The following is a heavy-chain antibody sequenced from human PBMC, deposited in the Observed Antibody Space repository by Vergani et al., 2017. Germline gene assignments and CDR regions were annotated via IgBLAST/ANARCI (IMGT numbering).Heavy chain of an antibody. CDR1: GGTFSSYA. CDR2: IIPIFGIA. Sequence: QVQLVQSGAEVKKPGSSVKVSCKASGGTFSSYAISWVRQAPGQGLEWMGGIIPIFGIANYAQKFQGRVTITADKSRSTSYMELSSLRSEDTAVYYWARGGEVRWGLSPNPYYYIGMVVGRQGSTVTVS. V-gene: IGHV1-69*17. CDR3: ARGGEVRWGLSPNPYYYIGMVV. D-gene: IGHD1-26*01. J-gene: IGHJ6*02.